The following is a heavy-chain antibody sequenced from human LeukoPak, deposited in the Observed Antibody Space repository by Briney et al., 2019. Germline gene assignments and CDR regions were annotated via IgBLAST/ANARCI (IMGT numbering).Heavy chain of an antibody. V-gene: IGHV3-30*02. CDR1: GFTFSSYG. J-gene: IGHJ6*02. CDR3: AKDMYYYDSSGYYLLRLHYYYGMDV. Sequence: GGSLRLSCAASGFTFSSYGMHWVRQAPGKGLEWVAFIRYDGSNKYYADSVKGRFTISRDNSKNTLYLQMNSLRAEGTAVYYCAKDMYYYDSSGYYLLRLHYYYGMDVWGQGTTVTVSS. CDR2: IRYDGSNK. D-gene: IGHD3-22*01.